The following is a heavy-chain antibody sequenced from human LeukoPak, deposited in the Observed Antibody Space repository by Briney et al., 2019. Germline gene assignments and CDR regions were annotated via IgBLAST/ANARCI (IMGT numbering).Heavy chain of an antibody. J-gene: IGHJ6*02. D-gene: IGHD2-2*01. V-gene: IGHV4-61*01. CDR3: ARDRCTSTNCYAGYYYGTDV. Sequence: SETLSLTCSVSGGSISSRNYYWGWIRQPPGQGLEWIGFIYYSGTTKYNPSLKSRVTISIDTSRNQFSLKLNSVTAADTAVYYCARDRCTSTNCYAGYYYGTDVWGQGTTVTVSS. CDR1: GGSISSRNYY. CDR2: IYYSGTT.